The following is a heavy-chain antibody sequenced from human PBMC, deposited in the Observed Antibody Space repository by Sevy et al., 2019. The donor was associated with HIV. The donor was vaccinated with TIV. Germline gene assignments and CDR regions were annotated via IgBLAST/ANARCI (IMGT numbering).Heavy chain of an antibody. CDR3: VTRGGLVGATDFDY. CDR2: ISGNGGST. CDR1: GFTFSSYP. V-gene: IGHV3-64D*06. Sequence: GGSLRLSCSASGFTFSSYPMHWVRQAPGKGLEYVSLISGNGGSTYYAESVKGRFTISRDNFKKTLYLQMSSLRAEDTAVYYCVTRGGLVGATDFDYWGQGTRVTVSS. J-gene: IGHJ4*02. D-gene: IGHD1-26*01.